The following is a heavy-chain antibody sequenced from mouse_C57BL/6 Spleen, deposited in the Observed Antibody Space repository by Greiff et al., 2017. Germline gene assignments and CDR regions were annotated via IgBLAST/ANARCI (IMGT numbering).Heavy chain of an antibody. CDR2: INPSNGGT. CDR3: ARAPPFYEDLRAY. Sequence: VQLQQSGTELVKPGASVKLSCKASGYTFTSYWMHWVKQRTGQGLEWIGNINPSNGGTNYNEKFKSKATLTVDKSSSTAYMQLSSLTSEDSAVYCCARAPPFYEDLRAYWGQGTLVTVSA. J-gene: IGHJ3*01. V-gene: IGHV1-53*01. CDR1: GYTFTSYW. D-gene: IGHD1-1*01.